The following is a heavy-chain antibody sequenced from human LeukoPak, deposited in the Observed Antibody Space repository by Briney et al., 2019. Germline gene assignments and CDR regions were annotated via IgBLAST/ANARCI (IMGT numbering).Heavy chain of an antibody. CDR1: GFTFSSYA. CDR2: ISYDGSDK. V-gene: IGHV3-30*04. CDR3: ARFGIIAVAQHPDY. J-gene: IGHJ4*02. D-gene: IGHD6-19*01. Sequence: GGSLRLSCAASGFTFSSYAMHWVRQAPGKGLEWVAVISYDGSDKYYADSVKGRFTISRDNSKNTLYLQVNSLRAEDTAVYYCARFGIIAVAQHPDYWGQGTLVTVSS.